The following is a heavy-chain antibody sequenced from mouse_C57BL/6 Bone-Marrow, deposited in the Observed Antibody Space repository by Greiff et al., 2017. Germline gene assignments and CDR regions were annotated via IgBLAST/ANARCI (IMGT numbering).Heavy chain of an antibody. Sequence: QVQLQQSGPELVKPGASVKISCKASGYAFSSSWMNWVKQRPGKGLEWIGRIYPGDGDTNYNGKFKGKATLTADKSSSTAYMQLSSLTSEVSAVYFCAREGWLLFDYWGRGTTLTVSA. CDR3: AREGWLLFDY. D-gene: IGHD2-3*01. V-gene: IGHV1-82*01. CDR2: IYPGDGDT. CDR1: GYAFSSSW. J-gene: IGHJ2*01.